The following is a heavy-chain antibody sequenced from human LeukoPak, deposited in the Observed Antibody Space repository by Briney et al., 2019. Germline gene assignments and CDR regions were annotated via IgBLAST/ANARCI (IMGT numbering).Heavy chain of an antibody. J-gene: IGHJ4*02. CDR3: ARDCSGRDSSGYQDGFDY. CDR2: IKPSGGST. CDR1: GYTFTSYY. Sequence: ASVKVSCKASGYTFTSYYMHWVRQAPGQGLEWMGIIKPSGGSTSYAQKFQGRVTMTRDTSTSTVYMELSSLRSEDTAVYYCARDCSGRDSSGYQDGFDYWGQGTLVTVSS. V-gene: IGHV1-46*01. D-gene: IGHD3-22*01.